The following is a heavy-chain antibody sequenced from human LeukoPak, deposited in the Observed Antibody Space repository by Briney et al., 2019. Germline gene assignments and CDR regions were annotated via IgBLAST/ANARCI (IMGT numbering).Heavy chain of an antibody. V-gene: IGHV3-48*03. Sequence: QPGGSLRLSCAASGFTFSAYEMDWVRQAPGKGLEWVSYISSGGGTRYYADSVRGRFTISRDNAKNSLYLQMNSLRAEDTAVYYCARVRAAAAAFDIWGQGTMVTVSS. J-gene: IGHJ3*02. CDR2: ISSGGGTR. CDR3: ARVRAAAAAFDI. D-gene: IGHD6-13*01. CDR1: GFTFSAYE.